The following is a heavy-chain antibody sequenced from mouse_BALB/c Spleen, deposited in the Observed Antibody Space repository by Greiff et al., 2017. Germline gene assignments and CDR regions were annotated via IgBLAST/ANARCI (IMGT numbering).Heavy chain of an antibody. CDR2: IDPENGDT. CDR1: GFNIKDYY. Sequence: VQLQQSGAELVRSGASVKLSCTASGFNIKDYYMHWVKQRPEQGLEWIGWIDPENGDTEYAPKFQGKATMTADTSSNTAYLQLSSLTSEDTAVYYCNAWGYLYYYAMDYWGQGTSVTVSS. J-gene: IGHJ4*01. V-gene: IGHV14-4*02. D-gene: IGHD2-2*01. CDR3: NAWGYLYYYAMDY.